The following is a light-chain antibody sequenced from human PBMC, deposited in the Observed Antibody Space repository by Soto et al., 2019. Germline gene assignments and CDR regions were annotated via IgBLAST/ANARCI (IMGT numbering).Light chain of an antibody. CDR1: RTVNNNY. CDR3: QQYDVSPRT. Sequence: IVLTQSPDTLSLSLGERATLSCRTSRTVNNNYLAWYQQKPGQAPRLLIYGASSRAIGIPDRFSGSGSGTDFILTINRLEPEDFAVYYCQQYDVSPRTFGQGTKVDIK. J-gene: IGKJ1*01. V-gene: IGKV3-20*01. CDR2: GAS.